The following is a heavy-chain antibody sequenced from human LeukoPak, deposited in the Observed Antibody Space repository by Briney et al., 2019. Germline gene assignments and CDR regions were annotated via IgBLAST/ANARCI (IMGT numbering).Heavy chain of an antibody. J-gene: IGHJ4*02. CDR1: GFTFTDYA. CDR3: AKARTPYNSGFDY. V-gene: IGHV3-23*01. D-gene: IGHD6-19*01. CDR2: ISASGSTT. Sequence: PGGSLRLSCAASGFTFTDYAMGWVRQAPGQGLEWASTISASGSTTYYAASVRVRFTISRDNSKNTLSLQMSSLRAEDTAVYYCAKARTPYNSGFDYWGQGTLVAVSS.